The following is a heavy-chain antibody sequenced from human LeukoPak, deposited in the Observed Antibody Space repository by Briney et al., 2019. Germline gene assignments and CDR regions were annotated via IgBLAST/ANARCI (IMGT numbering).Heavy chain of an antibody. J-gene: IGHJ6*02. D-gene: IGHD2-2*01. CDR1: GGSISSSSYY. CDR2: IYYSGST. V-gene: IGHV4-61*01. CDR3: ARDDRTPYYYGMDV. Sequence: NASETLSLTCTVSGGSISSSSYYWSWIRQPPGKGLEWIGYIYYSGSTNYNPSLKSRVTISVDTSKNQFSLKLSSVTAADTAVYYCARDDRTPYYYGMDVWGQGTTVTVSS.